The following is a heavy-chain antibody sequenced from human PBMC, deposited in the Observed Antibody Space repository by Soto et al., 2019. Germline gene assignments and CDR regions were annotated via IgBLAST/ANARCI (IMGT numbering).Heavy chain of an antibody. CDR3: ARAYLGRLPRRADYYYALDV. CDR2: IGSAHDP. D-gene: IGHD1-26*01. Sequence: GSLRLSCAASGFTFSTYDMHWVRQVPGKGLEWVSAIGSAHDPYYLGSVKGRFSISRENAKNSLYLQMNSLTTGDTAVYYCARAYLGRLPRRADYYYALDVWGQGTTVTVSS. V-gene: IGHV3-13*05. CDR1: GFTFSTYD. J-gene: IGHJ6*02.